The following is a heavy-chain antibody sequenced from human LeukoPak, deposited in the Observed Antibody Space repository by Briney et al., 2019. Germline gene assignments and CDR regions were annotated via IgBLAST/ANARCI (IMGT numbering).Heavy chain of an antibody. D-gene: IGHD3-22*01. Sequence: GASVKVSCKASGYTFTSYGISWVRQAPGQGLEWMGWISAYNGNTNYAQKFQGRVTITADKSTSTAYMELSSLRSEDTAVYYCAREPRDSSGYYYVTEYFQHWGQGTLVTVSS. CDR2: ISAYNGNT. V-gene: IGHV1-18*01. CDR3: AREPRDSSGYYYVTEYFQH. J-gene: IGHJ1*01. CDR1: GYTFTSYG.